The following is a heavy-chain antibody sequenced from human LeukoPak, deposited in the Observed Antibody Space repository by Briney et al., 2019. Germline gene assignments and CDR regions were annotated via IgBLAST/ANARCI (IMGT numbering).Heavy chain of an antibody. D-gene: IGHD5-18*01. J-gene: IGHJ3*02. CDR2: ISTSSSNI. Sequence: GGSLRLSCAASGFTFSSYSMNWVRQAPGKGLEWVSSISTSSSNIYYADSVRGRFAVPRDNSKNSVYLQMNSLRAEDTAVYYCAREFYGYDAFDIWGQGTMVTVSS. CDR1: GFTFSSYS. V-gene: IGHV3-21*01. CDR3: AREFYGYDAFDI.